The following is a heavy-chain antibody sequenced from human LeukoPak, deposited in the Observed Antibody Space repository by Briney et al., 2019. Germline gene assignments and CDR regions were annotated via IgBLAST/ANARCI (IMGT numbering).Heavy chain of an antibody. CDR3: ARVLHKRNYDSSTYYGY. J-gene: IGHJ4*02. CDR1: GFSLTTYA. V-gene: IGHV3-23*01. CDR2: INDRGDST. D-gene: IGHD3-22*01. Sequence: QPGGSLRLSCAASGFSLTTYAMGWVRQAPGKGLEWVSVINDRGDSTYYADSVKGRFTISRDNAKNSLYLQMNSLRAEDTAVYYCARVLHKRNYDSSTYYGYWGQGTLVTVSS.